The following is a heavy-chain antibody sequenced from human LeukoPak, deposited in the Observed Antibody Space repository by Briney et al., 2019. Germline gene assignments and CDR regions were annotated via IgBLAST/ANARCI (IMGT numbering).Heavy chain of an antibody. J-gene: IGHJ6*02. V-gene: IGHV3-21*01. Sequence: GGSLRLSCAASGFTFSSYGMNWVRQAPGKGLEWVSSISSSSYIYYADSVKGRFTISRDNAKNSLYLQMNSLRAEDTAVYYCARRRELLRSYYYGMDVWGQGTTVTVSS. CDR2: ISSSSYI. CDR1: GFTFSSYG. CDR3: ARRRELLRSYYYGMDV. D-gene: IGHD1-26*01.